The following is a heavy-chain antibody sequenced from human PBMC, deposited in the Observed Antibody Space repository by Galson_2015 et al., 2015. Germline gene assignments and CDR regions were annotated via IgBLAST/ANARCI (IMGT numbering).Heavy chain of an antibody. CDR3: ARLGYDFWSGYHFDY. J-gene: IGHJ4*02. CDR1: GYSFTSYW. V-gene: IGHV5-51*01. D-gene: IGHD3-3*01. CDR2: IYPGDSDT. Sequence: SGAEVKKPGESLKISCKGSGYSFTSYWIGWVRQMPGKGLEWMGIIYPGDSDTRYSPSFQGQVTISADKSISTAYLQWSSLKASDTAMYYCARLGYDFWSGYHFDYWGQGTLVTVSS.